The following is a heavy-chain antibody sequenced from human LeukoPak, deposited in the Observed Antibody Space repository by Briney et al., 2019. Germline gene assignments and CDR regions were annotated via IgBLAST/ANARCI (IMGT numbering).Heavy chain of an antibody. CDR1: GDSISTYY. J-gene: IGHJ4*02. V-gene: IGHV4-59*12. Sequence: PSETLSLTCTVSGDSISTYYWSWIRQPPGKGLQWIGDMYYSGSTNYNPSLKSRLTISVDTSKNQFSLKLSSVTAADTAVYYCASSAGYSSGWVDYWGQGTLVTVSS. CDR2: MYYSGST. D-gene: IGHD6-19*01. CDR3: ASSAGYSSGWVDY.